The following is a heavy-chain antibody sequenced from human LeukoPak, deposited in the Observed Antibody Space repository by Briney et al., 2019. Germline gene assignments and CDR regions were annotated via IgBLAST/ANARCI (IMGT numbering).Heavy chain of an antibody. D-gene: IGHD3-10*01. V-gene: IGHV3-11*06. CDR1: GFTFSDYY. J-gene: IGHJ4*02. CDR3: ARAKGLLWFGIYYFDY. Sequence: GGSLRLSCAASGFTFSDYYMSWIRQAPGKGREGVSYISSSSSYTNYADSVKGRFTISRDNARNSLYLQMNSLRAEDTAVYYCARAKGLLWFGIYYFDYWGQGTLVTVSS. CDR2: ISSSSSYT.